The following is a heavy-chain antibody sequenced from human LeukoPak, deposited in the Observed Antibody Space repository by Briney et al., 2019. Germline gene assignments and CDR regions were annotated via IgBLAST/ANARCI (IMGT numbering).Heavy chain of an antibody. Sequence: GGSLRLSCAASGFTFSSYSMRWVRQAPGKGLEWVSSISSSSSYIFYAYSVKGRFTISRDNAKNSLYLQMNSLRAEDTAVYYCARVGDSSGYFYYYYGMDVWGQGTTVTVSS. D-gene: IGHD3-22*01. CDR2: ISSSSSYI. V-gene: IGHV3-21*01. CDR3: ARVGDSSGYFYYYYGMDV. CDR1: GFTFSSYS. J-gene: IGHJ6*02.